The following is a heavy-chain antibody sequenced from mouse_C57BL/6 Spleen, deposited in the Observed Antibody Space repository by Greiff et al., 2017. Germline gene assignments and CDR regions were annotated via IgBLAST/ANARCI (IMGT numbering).Heavy chain of an antibody. D-gene: IGHD1-1*01. V-gene: IGHV1-62-2*01. CDR2: FYPGSGSI. Sequence: VKLVESGAELVKPGASVKLSCKASGYTFTEYTIHWVKQRSGQGLEWIGWFYPGSGSIKYNEKFKDKATLTADKSSSTVYMEISRLTSEDSAVYFCARHEAHTTVVDWYFDVWGTGTTVTVSS. J-gene: IGHJ1*03. CDR3: ARHEAHTTVVDWYFDV. CDR1: GYTFTEYT.